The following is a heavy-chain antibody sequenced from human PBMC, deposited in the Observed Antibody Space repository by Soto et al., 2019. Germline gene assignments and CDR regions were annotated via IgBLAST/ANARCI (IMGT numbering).Heavy chain of an antibody. CDR1: GGTFSSYA. J-gene: IGHJ5*02. CDR3: AGAKRYCSSTSCYMLDP. Sequence: QVQLVQSGAEVKKPGSSVKVSCKASGGTFSSYAISWVRQAPGQGLEWMGGIIPIFGTATYAHKFQGRVTITADESTSTAYMELSSLRSEDTAVYYCAGAKRYCSSTSCYMLDPWGQGTLVTVSS. D-gene: IGHD2-2*02. V-gene: IGHV1-69*01. CDR2: IIPIFGTA.